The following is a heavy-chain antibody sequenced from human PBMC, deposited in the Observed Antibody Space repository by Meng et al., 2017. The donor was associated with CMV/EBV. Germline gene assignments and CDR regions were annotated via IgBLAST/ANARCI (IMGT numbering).Heavy chain of an antibody. V-gene: IGHV1-18*01. CDR1: GYTFTSYG. Sequence: QVPLVQSGAEVKKPGASVKVSCKASGYTFTSYGISWVRQAPGQGLEWMGWISAYNGNTNYAQKLQGRVTMTTDTSTSTAYMELRSLRSDDTAVYYCARELDEVVREVHFDYWGQGTLVTVSS. J-gene: IGHJ4*02. CDR2: ISAYNGNT. D-gene: IGHD3-10*01. CDR3: ARELDEVVREVHFDY.